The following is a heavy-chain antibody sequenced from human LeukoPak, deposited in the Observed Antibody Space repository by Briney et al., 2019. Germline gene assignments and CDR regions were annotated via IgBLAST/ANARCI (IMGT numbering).Heavy chain of an antibody. CDR3: AKDRYSSWYLTLDY. J-gene: IGHJ4*02. D-gene: IGHD6-13*01. CDR2: ISGSGDST. CDR1: GFSFSNYA. V-gene: IGHV3-23*01. Sequence: PGGSLGLSCAASGFSFSNYAMSWVRQAPGKGLEWVSVISGSGDSTNYADSVKGRFTISRDNSKNTLYLQMNSLRAEDTAVYYCAKDRYSSWYLTLDYWGQGTLVTVSS.